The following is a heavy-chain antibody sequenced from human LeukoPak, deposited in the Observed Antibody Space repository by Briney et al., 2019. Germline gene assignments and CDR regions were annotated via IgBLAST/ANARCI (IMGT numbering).Heavy chain of an antibody. J-gene: IGHJ6*03. CDR3: TRSLGYCSGGSCYPHMNV. CDR2: IIPIFDTA. D-gene: IGHD2-15*01. V-gene: IGHV1-69*06. Sequence: SVKVSCKASGGTFNNYAIGWVRQAPGQGLEWMGGIIPIFDTANYAQKFQGRVTITADKSTSTAYMELSSLRSEDTAVYYCTRSLGYCSGGSCYPHMNVWGKGTTVTISS. CDR1: GGTFNNYA.